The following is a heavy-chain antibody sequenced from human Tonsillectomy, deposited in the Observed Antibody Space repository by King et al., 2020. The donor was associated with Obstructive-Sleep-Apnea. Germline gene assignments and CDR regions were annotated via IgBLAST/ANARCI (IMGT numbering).Heavy chain of an antibody. CDR3: ARGRGYGGNRGEY. D-gene: IGHD4-23*01. V-gene: IGHV4-39*07. Sequence: LQLQESGPGLVKPSETLSLTCTVSGGSISSSSYYWVWIRQPPGKGLEWIGSIYYSGSTYYNPSLKSRVTISVDTSKNQFSLKVSSVTAADTAVYYCARGRGYGGNRGEYWSQGTLVTVSS. J-gene: IGHJ4*02. CDR2: IYYSGST. CDR1: GGSISSSSYY.